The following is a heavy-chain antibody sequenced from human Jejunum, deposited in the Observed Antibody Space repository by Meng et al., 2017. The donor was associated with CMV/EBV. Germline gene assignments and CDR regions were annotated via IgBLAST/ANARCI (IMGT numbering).Heavy chain of an antibody. CDR2: MSPNSGDT. D-gene: IGHD2-21*01. Sequence: KAYGYTFSDYHLHWVRQAPGQRLECVGWMSPNSGDTTYTQKFQGRVTLTSDTSITTAYMELSRLKSDDTAVYFCARSWGGASYYLDYWGQGTLVTVSS. CDR3: ARSWGGASYYLDY. J-gene: IGHJ4*02. CDR1: GYTFSDYH. V-gene: IGHV1-2*02.